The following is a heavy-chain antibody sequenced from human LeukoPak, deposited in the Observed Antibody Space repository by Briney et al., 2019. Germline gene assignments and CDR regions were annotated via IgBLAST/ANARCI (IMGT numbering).Heavy chain of an antibody. CDR1: RFAFSSYG. CDR2: IRYDGSNK. D-gene: IGHD2-15*01. Sequence: GGSLRLSCAASRFAFSSYGMHWVRQAPGKGLEWVACIRYDGSNKYYADSVKGRFTISRDNSKKTLYLQMNSLRAEDTAVYYCAKLDCSGGSCYSEVDYWGQGTLVTVSS. V-gene: IGHV3-30*02. CDR3: AKLDCSGGSCYSEVDY. J-gene: IGHJ4*02.